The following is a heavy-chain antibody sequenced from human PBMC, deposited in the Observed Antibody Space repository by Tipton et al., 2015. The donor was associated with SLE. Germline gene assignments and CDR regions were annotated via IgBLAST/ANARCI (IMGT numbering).Heavy chain of an antibody. CDR3: ANFGSGGFDY. J-gene: IGHJ4*02. CDR1: GGSMFSEY. Sequence: TLSLTCTVSGGSMFSEYWSWIRQPPGKGLEWIGYIYYSGSTNYNPSLKSRVAISVDMSKNQFSLKVSSVTAADTAVYYCANFGSGGFDYWGQGILVTVSS. CDR2: IYYSGST. V-gene: IGHV4-59*01. D-gene: IGHD6-19*01.